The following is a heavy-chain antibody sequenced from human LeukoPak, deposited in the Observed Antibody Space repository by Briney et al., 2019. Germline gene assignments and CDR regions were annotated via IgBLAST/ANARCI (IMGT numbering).Heavy chain of an antibody. D-gene: IGHD3-16*01. Sequence: GGSLRLSCVAPGFTFSNYAMTWVRQAPGKGLEWVSSVSSTSNYIYYADSVRGRFNISRDNAKNSLYLLMDSLRAEDTAVYYCARGGRQTDYWGQGTLVTVS. CDR1: GFTFSNYA. V-gene: IGHV3-21*01. CDR3: ARGGRQTDY. CDR2: VSSTSNYI. J-gene: IGHJ4*02.